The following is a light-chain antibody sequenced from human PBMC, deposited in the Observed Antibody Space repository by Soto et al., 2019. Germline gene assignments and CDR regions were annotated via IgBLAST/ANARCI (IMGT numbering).Light chain of an antibody. Sequence: QLVLTQPPSVSGAPGQRVTISCTGSSSNIGAGYDVHWYQQLPGTAPKLLIYGNSNRPSGVPDRFSGSKSGTSASLAITGLQAEDEADYYCQSYDSSLKFGGGTQLTVL. CDR2: GNS. CDR1: SSNIGAGYD. V-gene: IGLV1-40*01. CDR3: QSYDSSLK. J-gene: IGLJ2*01.